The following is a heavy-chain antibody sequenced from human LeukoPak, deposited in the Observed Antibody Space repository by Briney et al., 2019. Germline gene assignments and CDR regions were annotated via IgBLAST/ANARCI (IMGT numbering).Heavy chain of an antibody. CDR1: GYTFTGYY. CDR2: INPNSGGT. J-gene: IGHJ6*03. CDR3: ALSSGYYQYYYYYMDV. Sequence: ASVKVSCKASGYTFTGYYMHWVRQAPGQGLEWMGWINPNSGGTNYAQKFQGRVTMTRDTSISTAYMELSRLRSDDTAVYYCALSSGYYQYYYYYMDVWGKGTTVTVSS. D-gene: IGHD3-22*01. V-gene: IGHV1-2*02.